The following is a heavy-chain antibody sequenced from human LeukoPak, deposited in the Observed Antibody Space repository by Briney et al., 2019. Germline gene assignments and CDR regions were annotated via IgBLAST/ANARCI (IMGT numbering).Heavy chain of an antibody. V-gene: IGHV1-2*02. CDR3: ARADRLHGGPYLIGP. Sequence: ASVKVSCRTSGYSFTDYYMHWVRQAPGQGLEWMGWINPNSGGTSSAQKFQGRVTMTRDTSISTVYMEVSWLTSDDTAIYYCARADRLHGGPYLIGPWGQGTLVTVSS. D-gene: IGHD2-21*01. CDR1: GYSFTDYY. J-gene: IGHJ5*02. CDR2: INPNSGGT.